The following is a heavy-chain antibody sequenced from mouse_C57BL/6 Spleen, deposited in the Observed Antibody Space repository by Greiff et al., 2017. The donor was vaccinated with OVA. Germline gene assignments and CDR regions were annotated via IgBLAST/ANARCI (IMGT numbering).Heavy chain of an antibody. J-gene: IGHJ2*01. D-gene: IGHD2-5*01. V-gene: IGHV1-54*01. Sequence: VQLQQSGAELVRPGTSVKVSCKASGYAFTNYLIEWVKQRPGQGLEWIGVINPGSGGTNYNEKFKGKATLTADKSSSTAYMQLSSLTSEDSAVYFCARGYSKGGFDYWGQGTTLTVSS. CDR2: INPGSGGT. CDR3: ARGYSKGGFDY. CDR1: GYAFTNYL.